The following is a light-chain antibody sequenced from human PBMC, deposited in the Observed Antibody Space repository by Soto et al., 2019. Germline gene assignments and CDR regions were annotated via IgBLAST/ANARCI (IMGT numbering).Light chain of an antibody. V-gene: IGLV2-14*01. CDR2: EVT. CDR3: SSYTSSRTEL. J-gene: IGLJ2*01. Sequence: QSALTQPASVSGSLGQSITISCTGTSSDVGGYNYVSWYQQHPGKDPKVVIFEVTKRPSGVSSRFSGSKSGNTASLTVSGLQAEDEGDYYCSSYTSSRTELFGGGTKVTVL. CDR1: SSDVGGYNY.